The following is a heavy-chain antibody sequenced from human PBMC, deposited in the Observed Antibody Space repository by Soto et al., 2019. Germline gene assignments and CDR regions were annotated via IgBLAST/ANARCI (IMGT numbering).Heavy chain of an antibody. CDR1: GFTFSSYG. Sequence: QVQLVESGGGVVQSGRSLRLSCVASGFTFSSYGMYWVRQAPGKGLEWVAVISADGSNEYYADSVKGRFTISRDNSKNTLYLQMNSVRAEDTAVYYCAKDPIAVAGNNYYRMDVWGQGTTVTVSS. CDR2: ISADGSNE. D-gene: IGHD6-19*01. V-gene: IGHV3-30*18. J-gene: IGHJ6*02. CDR3: AKDPIAVAGNNYYRMDV.